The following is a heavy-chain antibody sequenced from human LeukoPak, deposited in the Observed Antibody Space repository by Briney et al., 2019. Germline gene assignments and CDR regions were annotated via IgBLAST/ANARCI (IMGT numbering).Heavy chain of an antibody. CDR3: AHPAWSRTYYYGMDV. CDR2: IIPIFGTA. V-gene: IGHV1-69*13. CDR1: VGTFISYA. J-gene: IGHJ6*02. D-gene: IGHD1-7*01. Sequence: GASVKVSYKASVGTFISYAISWVRQAPGQGLEWMGGIIPIFGTANYAQKFQGRVTITADESTSTAYMELSSLRSEDTAVYYCAHPAWSRTYYYGMDVWGQGTTVTVSS.